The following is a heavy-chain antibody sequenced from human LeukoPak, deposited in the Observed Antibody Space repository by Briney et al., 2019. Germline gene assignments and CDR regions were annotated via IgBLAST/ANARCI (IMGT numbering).Heavy chain of an antibody. CDR1: GGSISSSSYY. CDR2: IYYSGST. J-gene: IGHJ1*01. V-gene: IGHV4-39*01. D-gene: IGHD3-22*01. CDR3: ARLEDYYDSSGYYVAEYFQH. Sequence: PSETLSLTCTVSGGSISSSSYYWGWIRQPPGKGLERIGSIYYSGSTYYNPSLKSRVTISVDTSKSQFSLKLSSVTAADTAVYYCARLEDYYDSSGYYVAEYFQHWGQGTLVTVSS.